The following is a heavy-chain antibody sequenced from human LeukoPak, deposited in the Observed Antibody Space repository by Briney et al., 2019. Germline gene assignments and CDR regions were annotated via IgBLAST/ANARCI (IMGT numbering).Heavy chain of an antibody. CDR3: ARAIYYYGSGSPRSYNWFDP. CDR2: IYPGDSDT. V-gene: IGHV5-51*01. CDR1: GYSFTSYW. D-gene: IGHD3-10*01. Sequence: GKSLKISCKGSGYSFTSYWIGWVRQMPGKGLEWMGIIYPGDSDTRYSPSFQGQVTISADKSISTAYLQWSSLKASDTAMYYCARAIYYYGSGSPRSYNWFDPWGQGTLVTVSS. J-gene: IGHJ5*02.